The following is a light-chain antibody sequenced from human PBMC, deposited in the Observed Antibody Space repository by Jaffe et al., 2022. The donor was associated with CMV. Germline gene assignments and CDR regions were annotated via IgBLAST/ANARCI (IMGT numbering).Light chain of an antibody. CDR3: QVWDSSSGV. Sequence: SYELTQPLSVSVALGQTARITCGGDNIGSKSVHWYQHQPGQAPVLLIFRDSRRPSGIPERFSGSNSGNTAALTISRAQVGDEADYYCQVWDSSSGVFGGGTKLTVL. J-gene: IGLJ3*02. CDR2: RDS. V-gene: IGLV3-9*01. CDR1: NIGSKS.